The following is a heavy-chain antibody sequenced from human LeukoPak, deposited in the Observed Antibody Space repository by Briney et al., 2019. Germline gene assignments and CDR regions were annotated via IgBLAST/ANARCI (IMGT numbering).Heavy chain of an antibody. CDR3: ARDLRRLVGATTKNWFDP. CDR1: GFTFSTYS. J-gene: IGHJ5*02. CDR2: ISSGSTYI. V-gene: IGHV3-21*01. Sequence: PGGSLRLSCAASGFTFSTYSMNWVRQAPGKGLEWVSSISSGSTYIYYIDSVKGRFTISRDNAKNSLYLQMNSLRAEDTAVYYCARDLRRLVGATTKNWFDPWSQGTLVTVSS. D-gene: IGHD1-26*01.